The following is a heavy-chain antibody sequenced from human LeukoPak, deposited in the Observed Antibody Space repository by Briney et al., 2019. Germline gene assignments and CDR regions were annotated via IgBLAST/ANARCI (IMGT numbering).Heavy chain of an antibody. Sequence: GGSLRLSCAASGLTFSSYEINWVRQAPGKGLEWVSYISSSGTIIYYADSVKGRFIISRDNAKNSLYLQMNSLRAEDTAVYYCARALVEMAANYFDSWGQGTLVTVSS. CDR1: GLTFSSYE. CDR2: ISSSGTII. J-gene: IGHJ4*02. V-gene: IGHV3-48*03. CDR3: ARALVEMAANYFDS. D-gene: IGHD5-24*01.